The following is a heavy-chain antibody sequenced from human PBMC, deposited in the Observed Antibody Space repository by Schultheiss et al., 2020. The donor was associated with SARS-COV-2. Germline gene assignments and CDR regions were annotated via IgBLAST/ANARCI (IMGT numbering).Heavy chain of an antibody. CDR2: ISYDGSNE. CDR3: ATHKASGYYDSSGYLRAGAFDI. Sequence: GGSLRLSCAASGFIFSTYAMHWVRQAPGKGLEWVAVISYDGSNEYHADSVKGRFTISRDNSKNTLYLQMSSLRAEDTAVYYCATHKASGYYDSSGYLRAGAFDIWGQGTMVTVSS. D-gene: IGHD3-22*01. CDR1: GFIFSTYA. J-gene: IGHJ3*02. V-gene: IGHV3-30*14.